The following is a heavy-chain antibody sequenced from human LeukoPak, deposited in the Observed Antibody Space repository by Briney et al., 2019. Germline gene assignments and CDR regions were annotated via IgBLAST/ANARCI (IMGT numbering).Heavy chain of an antibody. CDR3: ARDRGLWFGEIGWFDP. CDR2: ISYDGSNK. CDR1: GFTFSSYA. D-gene: IGHD3-10*01. J-gene: IGHJ5*02. Sequence: GRSLRLSCAASGFTFSSYAMHWVRQAPGKGLEWVAVISYDGSNKYYADSVKGRFTISRDNSKNTLYLQMSSLRAEDTAVYYCARDRGLWFGEIGWFDPWGQGTLVTVSS. V-gene: IGHV3-30*04.